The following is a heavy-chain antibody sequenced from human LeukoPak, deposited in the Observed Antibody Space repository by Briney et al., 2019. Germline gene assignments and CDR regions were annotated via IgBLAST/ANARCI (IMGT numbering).Heavy chain of an antibody. D-gene: IGHD1-7*01. Sequence: SETLSLTCAVYGGSFSDYYWNWIRQPPGKGLEWLGEINDNGRANYNPSLMSRVTVSVDTSKNQFSLRLTSVTATDTAVYYCARRWNYGRNYYIDVWGKGATVSVSS. V-gene: IGHV4-34*01. CDR2: INDNGRA. CDR3: ARRWNYGRNYYIDV. CDR1: GGSFSDYY. J-gene: IGHJ6*03.